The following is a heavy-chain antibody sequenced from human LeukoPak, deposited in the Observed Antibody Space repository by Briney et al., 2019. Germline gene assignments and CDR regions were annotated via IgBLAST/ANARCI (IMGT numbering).Heavy chain of an antibody. J-gene: IGHJ4*02. CDR1: GYTFTSYD. Sequence: ASVKVSCKASGYTFTSYDINWVRQATGQGLEWMGWMSPNSGNTGYAQKFQGRVTMTRNTSISTAYMELSSLRSEDTAVYYCAISTYDFWSGYYESSFGYWGQGTLVTVSS. CDR3: AISTYDFWSGYYESSFGY. CDR2: MSPNSGNT. D-gene: IGHD3-3*01. V-gene: IGHV1-8*01.